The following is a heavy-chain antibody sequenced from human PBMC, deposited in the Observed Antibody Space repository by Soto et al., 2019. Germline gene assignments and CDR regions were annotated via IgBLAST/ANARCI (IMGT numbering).Heavy chain of an antibody. CDR2: ISGSGGST. J-gene: IGHJ5*02. D-gene: IGHD1-1*01. CDR1: GFTFSNYA. Sequence: EVQLLESGGGLVQPGGSLRLSCAASGFTFSNYAMSWVRQAPGKGLEWVSGISGSGGSTYYADSVKGRFTISRDNYKNTVYLQMTSLRGDDTAVYYCAKDKGIGISWNWCDPWGQGSLVTVSS. V-gene: IGHV3-23*01. CDR3: AKDKGIGISWNWCDP.